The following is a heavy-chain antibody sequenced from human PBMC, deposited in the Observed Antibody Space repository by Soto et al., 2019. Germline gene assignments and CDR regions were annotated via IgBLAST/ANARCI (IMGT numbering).Heavy chain of an antibody. V-gene: IGHV1-69*13. CDR1: GGTFSSYA. J-gene: IGHJ6*02. CDR2: IIPIFGTA. D-gene: IGHD3-10*01. Sequence: SVKVSCKASGGTFSSYAISWVRQAPGQGLEWMGGIIPIFGTANYARKFQGRVTITADESTSTAYMELSSLRSEDTAVYYCARDDSSGSYFYYYGMDVWGQGTTVTVSS. CDR3: ARDDSSGSYFYYYGMDV.